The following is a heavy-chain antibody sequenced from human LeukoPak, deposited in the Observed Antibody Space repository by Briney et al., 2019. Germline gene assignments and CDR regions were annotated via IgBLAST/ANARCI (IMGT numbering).Heavy chain of an antibody. Sequence: GSLRLSCAASGFTFSSYAMSWVRQAPGKGLEWVATISGGGVTTYYADSVKGRFTISSDNSKNTLYLQMNSLRAEDTAVYYCAKDYRYYFDSWGQGTLVTVSS. J-gene: IGHJ4*02. V-gene: IGHV3-23*01. CDR1: GFTFSSYA. D-gene: IGHD1-26*01. CDR3: AKDYRYYFDS. CDR2: ISGGGVTT.